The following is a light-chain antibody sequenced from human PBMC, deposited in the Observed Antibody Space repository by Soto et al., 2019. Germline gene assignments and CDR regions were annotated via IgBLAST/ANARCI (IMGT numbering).Light chain of an antibody. CDR2: DVS. CDR3: QQFNSYPIT. Sequence: AIQLTQSPSSLSASVGDRVTITCRASQDIRGALAWYQQKPGKAPKILIYDVSTLESGVPSRFSGSSSGTEFTLTISSLQPVDFATYDCQQFNSYPITFGQGTRLEIK. V-gene: IGKV1-13*02. CDR1: QDIRGA. J-gene: IGKJ5*01.